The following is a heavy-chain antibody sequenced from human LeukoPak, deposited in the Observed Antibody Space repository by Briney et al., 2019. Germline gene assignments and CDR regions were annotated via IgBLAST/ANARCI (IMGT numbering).Heavy chain of an antibody. D-gene: IGHD3-22*01. Sequence: GGSLRLSCAASGFTFSNYAMRWVRQAPGKGLEWVSAISGSGGSTYYADSVKGRFTISRDNSKNTLYLQMNSLRAEDTAVYYCAKDYFQYYYDSSGYYPDAFDIWGQGTMVTVSS. CDR2: ISGSGGST. CDR1: GFTFSNYA. J-gene: IGHJ3*02. V-gene: IGHV3-23*01. CDR3: AKDYFQYYYDSSGYYPDAFDI.